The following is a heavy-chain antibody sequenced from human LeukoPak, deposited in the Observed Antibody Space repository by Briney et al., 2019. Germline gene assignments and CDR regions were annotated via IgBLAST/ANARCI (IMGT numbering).Heavy chain of an antibody. D-gene: IGHD3-9*01. J-gene: IGHJ6*03. V-gene: IGHV4-38-2*01. CDR3: ARLLSYDILTDHYYKYYMDV. CDR2: ISHSGIP. Sequence: PSETLSLTCAVSGYSISSAYYWGWIRQPPGKGLELIGSISHSGIPFYNPSLKSRVSMSVDTSKNQFALKVTSVTAADAAVYFCARLLSYDILTDHYYKYYMDVWGEGTTVTVSS. CDR1: GYSISSAYY.